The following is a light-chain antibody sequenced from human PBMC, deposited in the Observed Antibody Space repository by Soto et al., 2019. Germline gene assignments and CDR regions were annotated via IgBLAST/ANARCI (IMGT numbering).Light chain of an antibody. CDR3: HQYNNWPPST. J-gene: IGKJ2*02. CDR1: QSVSSN. V-gene: IGKV3-15*01. CDR2: GTS. Sequence: EMVFTQSPSTLSVSPGERATLSCRASQSVSSNLAWYQQKPGQAPRLLIYGTSTRATGIPARFSGSGSGTEFTLTISSLQSEDFAVYYCHQYNNWPPSTFGQGTKVDIK.